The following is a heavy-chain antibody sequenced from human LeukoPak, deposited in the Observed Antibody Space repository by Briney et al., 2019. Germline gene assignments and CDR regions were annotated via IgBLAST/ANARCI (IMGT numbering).Heavy chain of an antibody. CDR1: GGSISSNY. J-gene: IGHJ6*03. V-gene: IGHV4-59*01. Sequence: AETLSLTCTVSGGSISSNYWSWIGQPPGKGLEWIGYIYYRGSTNYNPSLKSRVTISVDTSKNQFSLKLSSVTAADTAVYYCASYSYYMDVWGKGTTVTVSS. CDR2: IYYRGST. CDR3: ASYSYYMDV. D-gene: IGHD2-21*01.